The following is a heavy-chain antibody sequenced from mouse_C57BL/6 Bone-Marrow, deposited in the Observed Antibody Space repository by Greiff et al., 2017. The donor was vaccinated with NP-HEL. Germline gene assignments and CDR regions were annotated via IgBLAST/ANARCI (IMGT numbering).Heavy chain of an antibody. D-gene: IGHD3-2*02. V-gene: IGHV1-26*01. J-gene: IGHJ4*01. CDR3: GRQLRLPYYAMDY. CDR1: GYTFTDYY. Sequence: EVQLQQSGPELVKPGASVKISCKASGYTFTDYYMNWVQQSHGKSLEWIGDINPNNGGTSYNQKFKGKATLTVDKSSSTAYMELRSLTSEDSAVYYCGRQLRLPYYAMDYWGQGTSVTVSS. CDR2: INPNNGGT.